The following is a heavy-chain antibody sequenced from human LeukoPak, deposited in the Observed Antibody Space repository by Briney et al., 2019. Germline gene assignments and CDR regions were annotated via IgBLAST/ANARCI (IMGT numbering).Heavy chain of an antibody. J-gene: IGHJ4*02. CDR1: GGSISSYY. V-gene: IGHV4-59*01. D-gene: IGHD3-10*01. Sequence: SETLSLTCTVSGGSISSYYWSWLRQPPGKGLEWIGYIYYSGSTNYNPSLKSRVTISVDTSKNQFSLKLSSVTAADTAVYYCARQYYYGSGSYYDLWGQGTLVTVSS. CDR2: IYYSGST. CDR3: ARQYYYGSGSYYDL.